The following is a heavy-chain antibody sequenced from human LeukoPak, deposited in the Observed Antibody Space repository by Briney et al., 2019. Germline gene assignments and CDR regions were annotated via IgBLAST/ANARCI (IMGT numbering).Heavy chain of an antibody. Sequence: GGSLRLSCAASGFTFSIYSMNWVRQAPGKGLEWVSSISSSSVYKYYADSVKGRFTISRDNAKNSLYLQMNSLRAEDTAVYYCAREFYLDYWGQGTLVTVSS. V-gene: IGHV3-21*01. CDR2: ISSSSVYK. CDR3: AREFYLDY. CDR1: GFTFSIYS. J-gene: IGHJ4*02.